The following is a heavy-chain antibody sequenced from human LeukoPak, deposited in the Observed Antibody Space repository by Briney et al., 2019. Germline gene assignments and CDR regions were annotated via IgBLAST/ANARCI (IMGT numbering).Heavy chain of an antibody. Sequence: SVKVSCKASGGTFSSYAISWVRQAPGQGLEWMGGIIPRNGTTNSAQKLQGRLTFSADKSTSTVYMELSSLRSEDTAVYYCAYSSGSYWGQGTLVTVSS. CDR2: IIPRNGTT. CDR3: AYSSGSY. CDR1: GGTFSSYA. J-gene: IGHJ4*02. V-gene: IGHV1-69*06. D-gene: IGHD6-19*01.